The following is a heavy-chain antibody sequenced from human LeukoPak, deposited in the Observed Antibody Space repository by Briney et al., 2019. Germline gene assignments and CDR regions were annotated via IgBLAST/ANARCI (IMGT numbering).Heavy chain of an antibody. CDR3: ARSLILTGYFGY. V-gene: IGHV4-39*01. CDR1: GGSISSSSYY. Sequence: SENLSLTCTVSGGSISSSSYYWGWIRQPPGKGLEWIGSIYYSGSTYYNPSLKSRVTISVDTSKNQFSLKLSSVTAADTAVYYCARSLILTGYFGYWGQGTLVTVSS. CDR2: IYYSGST. D-gene: IGHD3-9*01. J-gene: IGHJ4*02.